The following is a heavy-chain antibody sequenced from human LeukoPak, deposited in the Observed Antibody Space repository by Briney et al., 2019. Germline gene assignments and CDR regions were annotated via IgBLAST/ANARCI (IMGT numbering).Heavy chain of an antibody. V-gene: IGHV4-59*03. CDR1: GGSISSYY. D-gene: IGHD3-22*01. CDR3: ATLFRDYYENREGHDC. J-gene: IGHJ4*02. CDR2: FYYNGSA. Sequence: RPSETLSLTCTVSGGSISSYYWSWIRQPPGKGLEWIGFFYYNGSANYNPSLRSRVTMSLDTSKNQFFLKLSSVTAADTAVYYCATLFRDYYENREGHDCWGQGTLVTVSS.